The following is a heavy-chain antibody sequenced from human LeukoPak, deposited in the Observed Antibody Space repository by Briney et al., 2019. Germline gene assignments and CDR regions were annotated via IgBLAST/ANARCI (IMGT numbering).Heavy chain of an antibody. CDR3: ARDAPGTSSLDY. J-gene: IGHJ4*02. V-gene: IGHV4-59*01. CDR2: IFYNGST. D-gene: IGHD2-2*01. CDR1: GGSISHYY. Sequence: ASETLSLTCSVSGGSISHYYFSWIRQPPGKGLEWIGYIFYNGSTYFNPSLKKRLTMSVDTSQKEFSLKLNSVTAADTAVYYCARDAPGTSSLDYWGQGTLVTVSS.